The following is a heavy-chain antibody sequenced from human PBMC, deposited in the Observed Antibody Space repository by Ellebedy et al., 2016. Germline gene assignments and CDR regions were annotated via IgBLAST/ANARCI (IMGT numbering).Heavy chain of an antibody. V-gene: IGHV3-33*01. Sequence: GGSLRLXXAASGFTFSSYGMHWVRQAPGKGLEWVAVIWYDGSNKYYADSVKGRFTISRDNSKNTLYLQMNSLRAEDTAVYYCARGTVTIIFSGMDVWGQGTTVTVSS. J-gene: IGHJ6*02. CDR3: ARGTVTIIFSGMDV. CDR1: GFTFSSYG. CDR2: IWYDGSNK. D-gene: IGHD4-17*01.